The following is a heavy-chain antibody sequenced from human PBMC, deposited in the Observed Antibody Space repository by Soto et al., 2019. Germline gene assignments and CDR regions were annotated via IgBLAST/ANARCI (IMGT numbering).Heavy chain of an antibody. V-gene: IGHV4-39*01. Sequence: SETLSLTCTVSRASITSTSYHWGWFRQPPGKGLEWIGNFYYSGSTYYNPSLRSRVTISVDASKNQFSVKVSSVTATDTAVYYCARSVGDYYYGMDVWGQGTTVT. CDR2: FYYSGST. D-gene: IGHD1-26*01. CDR1: RASITSTSYH. J-gene: IGHJ6*02. CDR3: ARSVGDYYYGMDV.